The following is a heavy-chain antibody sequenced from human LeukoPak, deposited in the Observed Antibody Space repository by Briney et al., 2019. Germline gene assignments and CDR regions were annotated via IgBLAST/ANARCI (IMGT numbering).Heavy chain of an antibody. D-gene: IGHD3-10*01. Sequence: GGSLRLSCAASGFTFSSYEMNWVRQAPGKGLEWVSAISGSGGSTYYADSVKGRFTISRDNSKNTLYLQMNSLRAEDTAVYYCAKDRVVRGVMSPAFDIWGQGTMVTVSS. CDR2: ISGSGGST. CDR3: AKDRVVRGVMSPAFDI. V-gene: IGHV3-23*01. J-gene: IGHJ3*02. CDR1: GFTFSSYE.